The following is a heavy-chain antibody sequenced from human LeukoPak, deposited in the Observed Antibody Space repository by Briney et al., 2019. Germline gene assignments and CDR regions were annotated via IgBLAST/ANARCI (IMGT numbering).Heavy chain of an antibody. CDR3: AKCGNSGCHLIDY. J-gene: IGHJ4*02. V-gene: IGHV3-23*01. D-gene: IGHD5-12*01. CDR2: ISGRTGAT. Sequence: PGGSLRLSCAASGFTFSSYSRNWVRQAPGNGLEWLSAISGRTGATYYADPEKGRFTISRDNSKSTLYLQMDSLRAEDTAVYYCAKCGNSGCHLIDYWGQGTLVTVSS. CDR1: GFTFSSYS.